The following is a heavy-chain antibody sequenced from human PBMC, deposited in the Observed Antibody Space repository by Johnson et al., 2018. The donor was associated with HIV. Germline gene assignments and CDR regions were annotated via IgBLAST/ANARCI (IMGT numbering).Heavy chain of an antibody. Sequence: QEQLVESGGGVVQPGRSLRLSCAASGFTFSSYGMHWVRQAPGKGPEWVAVIWYDGSNKYYADSVKGRFTISRDNAKNSLYLQMNSLRVEDTAMYYCAKTPSMGADAFEMWGQGTVVTISS. J-gene: IGHJ3*02. D-gene: IGHD3-16*01. CDR2: IWYDGSNK. CDR1: GFTFSSYG. V-gene: IGHV3-33*03. CDR3: AKTPSMGADAFEM.